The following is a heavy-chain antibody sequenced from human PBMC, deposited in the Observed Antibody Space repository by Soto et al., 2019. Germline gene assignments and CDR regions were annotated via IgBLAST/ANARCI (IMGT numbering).Heavy chain of an antibody. CDR2: IKQDGSEK. D-gene: IGHD2-15*01. J-gene: IGHJ6*02. CDR3: ARERTVASGNYYYYYGMDV. V-gene: IGHV3-7*01. CDR1: GFTFSSYW. Sequence: GGSLRLSCAASGFTFSSYWMSWVRQAPGKGLEWVANIKQDGSEKYYVDSVKGRFTISRDNAKNSLYLQMNSLRAEDTAVYYCARERTVASGNYYYYYGMDVWGQGTTVTVSS.